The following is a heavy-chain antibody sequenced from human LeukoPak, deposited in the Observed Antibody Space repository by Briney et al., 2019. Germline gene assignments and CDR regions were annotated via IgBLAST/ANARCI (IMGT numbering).Heavy chain of an antibody. CDR3: ASSGDRLGHQLVDY. V-gene: IGHV4-34*01. CDR1: GESFSGFD. CDR2: INQSGST. J-gene: IGHJ4*02. Sequence: SETLSLTCAVYGESFSGFDWTWIRQPPGKGLEWIGEINQSGSTNYNPSLKSRVTVSADTSKNQFSLKLTSVTAADTAVYYCASSGDRLGHQLVDYWGQGTLVTVSS. D-gene: IGHD6-13*01.